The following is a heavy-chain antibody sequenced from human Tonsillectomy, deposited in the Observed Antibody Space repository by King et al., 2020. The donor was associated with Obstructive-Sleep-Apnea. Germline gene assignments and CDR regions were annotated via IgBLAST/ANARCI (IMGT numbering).Heavy chain of an antibody. CDR1: GDSISSGGYS. CDR2: IYHSGST. D-gene: IGHD2-15*01. V-gene: IGHV4-30-2*01. J-gene: IGHJ3*02. Sequence: QLQESGSGLVKPSQTLSLTCAVSGDSISSGGYSWSWIRQPPGKGLEWIGYIYHSGSTYYNPSLKSRVTTSVDRSKNQFSLKLNSVTAADTAVYYCARSRLGHCSGGSCYDGAFNIWGQGTMVTVSS. CDR3: ARSRLGHCSGGSCYDGAFNI.